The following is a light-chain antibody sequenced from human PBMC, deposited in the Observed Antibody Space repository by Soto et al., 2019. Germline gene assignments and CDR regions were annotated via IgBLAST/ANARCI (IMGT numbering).Light chain of an antibody. CDR2: DSS. Sequence: IVLTQSPATLSWSPGERATLSCRASQTVSSRFAWYQHKPGQAPRLLIYDSSNRSTGIPARFSGSGSGTDFTLTISSLEPEDFAVYYCQQRKSWPRTFGQGTKVDIK. V-gene: IGKV3-11*01. CDR1: QTVSSR. J-gene: IGKJ1*01. CDR3: QQRKSWPRT.